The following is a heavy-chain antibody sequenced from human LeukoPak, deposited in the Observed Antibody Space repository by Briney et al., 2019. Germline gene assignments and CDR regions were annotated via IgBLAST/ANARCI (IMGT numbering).Heavy chain of an antibody. D-gene: IGHD4-23*01. CDR2: IASDGSST. V-gene: IGHV3-74*01. J-gene: IGHJ4*02. CDR1: RFTFSSYR. Sequence: GGSLRLSCAASRFTFSSYRMNWVRQAPGKGLVWVSRIASDGSSTTYADSVKGRFSISRDNAKNTLYLQMNSLRVEDTAVYYCARGRPHGNDYWGQGTLVTVSS. CDR3: ARGRPHGNDY.